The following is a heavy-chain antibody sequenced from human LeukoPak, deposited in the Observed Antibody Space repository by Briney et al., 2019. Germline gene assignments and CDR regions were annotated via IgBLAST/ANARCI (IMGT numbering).Heavy chain of an antibody. Sequence: GGSLRLSCAASGFTFSNYGMHWVRQAPGKGLEWVAVISYDGGHKYYADSVKGRFTISRDNSKNTLYLQMNSLRAEDTAFYYCAIVPRPGEYNYGYGGNWGQGTLVTVSS. CDR2: ISYDGGHK. D-gene: IGHD3-10*01. V-gene: IGHV3-30*03. CDR3: AIVPRPGEYNYGYGGN. J-gene: IGHJ4*01. CDR1: GFTFSNYG.